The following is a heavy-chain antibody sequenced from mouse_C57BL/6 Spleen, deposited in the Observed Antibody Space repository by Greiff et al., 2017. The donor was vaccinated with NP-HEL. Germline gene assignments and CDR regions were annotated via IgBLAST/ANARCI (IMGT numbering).Heavy chain of an antibody. V-gene: IGHV1-69*01. Sequence: VQLQQPGAELVMPGASVKLSCKASGYTFTSYWMHWVKQRPGQGLEWIGEIDPSDSYTNYNQKFKGKSTLTVDKSSRTAYMQLSSLTSEDSAVYYCARGYYSNYDFAYWGQGTLVTVSA. CDR3: ARGYYSNYDFAY. CDR2: IDPSDSYT. CDR1: GYTFTSYW. J-gene: IGHJ3*01. D-gene: IGHD2-5*01.